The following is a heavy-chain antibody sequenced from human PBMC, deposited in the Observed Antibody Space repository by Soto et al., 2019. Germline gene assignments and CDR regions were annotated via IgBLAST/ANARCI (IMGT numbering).Heavy chain of an antibody. D-gene: IGHD3-22*01. CDR3: ARLGGYYQAFDS. Sequence: SETLSLTCAVYGGSFSGHYWTWIRQPPGTGLEWIGEINHSGSTDYNPSLKSRVTISVDRSKNQFSLKLSSVTAADTAVYYCARLGGYYQAFDSWGQGTLVTVSS. J-gene: IGHJ4*02. CDR1: GGSFSGHY. CDR2: INHSGST. V-gene: IGHV4-34*01.